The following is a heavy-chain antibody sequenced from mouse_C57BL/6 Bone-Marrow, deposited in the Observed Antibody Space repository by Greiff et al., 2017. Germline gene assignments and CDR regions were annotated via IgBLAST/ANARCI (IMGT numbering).Heavy chain of an antibody. V-gene: IGHV1-59*01. CDR2: IDPSDSYT. Sequence: QVQLQQPGAELVRPGTSVKLSCKASGYTFTSYWMHWVKQRPGQGLEWIGVIDPSDSYTNYNQKFKGKATLTVDTSSSTAYMQLSSQTAESSAVYYWAREPPVTGFAYWGQGTLVTVSA. CDR1: GYTFTSYW. D-gene: IGHD2-5*01. CDR3: AREPPVTGFAY. J-gene: IGHJ3*01.